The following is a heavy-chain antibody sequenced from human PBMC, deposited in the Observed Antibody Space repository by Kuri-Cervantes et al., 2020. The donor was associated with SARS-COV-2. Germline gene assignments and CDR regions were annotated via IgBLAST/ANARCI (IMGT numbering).Heavy chain of an antibody. V-gene: IGHV3-73*01. CDR3: TRRGPQQQLVRNYYYGMDV. J-gene: IGHJ6*02. CDR2: IRSKANSYAT. D-gene: IGHD6-13*01. Sequence: GESLKISCAASGFTFSGSAMHWVRQASGKGLEWVGRIRSKANSYATAYAASVKGRFTISRDDSKKTAYLQMNSLKTEDTAVYYCTRRGPQQQLVRNYYYGMDVWGQGTTVTVSS. CDR1: GFTFSGSA.